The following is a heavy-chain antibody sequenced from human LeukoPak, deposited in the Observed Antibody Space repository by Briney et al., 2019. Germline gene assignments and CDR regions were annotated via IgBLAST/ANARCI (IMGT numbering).Heavy chain of an antibody. V-gene: IGHV4-59*13. J-gene: IGHJ4*02. CDR3: ARVATGTHEGY. CDR2: IYYSGST. Sequence: SQTLSPTCTVSGGATTSYFWGCSSHSPRGRVEWIGYIYYSGSTNYNPSLKSRVTISVDTSKNQFSLKLSSVTAADTAVYYCARVATGTHEGYWGQGTLVTVSS. D-gene: IGHD1-1*01. CDR1: GGATTSYF.